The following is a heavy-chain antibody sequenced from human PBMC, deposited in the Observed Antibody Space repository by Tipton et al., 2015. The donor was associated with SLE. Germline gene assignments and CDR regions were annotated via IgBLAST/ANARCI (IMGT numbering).Heavy chain of an antibody. CDR2: IYHDDSA. J-gene: IGHJ4*02. D-gene: IGHD5-18*01. CDR3: ARLLSQYSFGTNFDS. CDR1: VYSISSSHW. Sequence: TLSLTCNVSVYSISSSHWWGWIRQAPGKGLEWIGYIYHDDSAYYNPSLRNRVSISVDTSKNRFSLRLNSVTAADTALYYCARLLSQYSFGTNFDSWGQGTLVTVSS. V-gene: IGHV4-28*01.